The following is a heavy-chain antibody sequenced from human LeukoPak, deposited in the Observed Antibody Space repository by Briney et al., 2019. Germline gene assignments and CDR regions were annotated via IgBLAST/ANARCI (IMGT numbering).Heavy chain of an antibody. CDR1: GFTFSSYW. D-gene: IGHD3-22*01. J-gene: IGHJ4*02. V-gene: IGHV3-7*05. Sequence: PGGSLRLSCAASGFTFSSYWMSWVRQAPGQGLEWVANIKQDGSEKYYVDSVKGRFTISRDNAKNSLYLQMNSLRAEDTAVYYCARSGSMIVVDLFDYWGQGTLVTVSS. CDR3: ARSGSMIVVDLFDY. CDR2: IKQDGSEK.